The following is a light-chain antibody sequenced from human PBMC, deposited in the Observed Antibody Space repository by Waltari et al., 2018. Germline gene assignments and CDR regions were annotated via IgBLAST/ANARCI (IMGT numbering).Light chain of an antibody. CDR3: QQGYSYPPT. Sequence: DIQMTQSPSSLSASVGETVTITCQASQGIGNNLNWYQQKPGKAPKLLIYRASSLQSSIPSRFSGSGSVTDFTLTISRLQPEDFATYYCQQGYSYPPTFGPGTKLDIK. J-gene: IGKJ3*01. CDR1: QGIGNN. V-gene: IGKV1-16*01. CDR2: RAS.